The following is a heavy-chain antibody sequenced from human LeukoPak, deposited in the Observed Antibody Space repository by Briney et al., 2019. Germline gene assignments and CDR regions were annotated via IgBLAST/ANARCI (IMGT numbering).Heavy chain of an antibody. CDR2: MNPNSGGT. D-gene: IGHD3-22*01. J-gene: IGHJ4*02. V-gene: IGHV1-2*02. Sequence: ASVKVSCKASGYTFTSYDINWVRQATGQGLEWMGWMNPNSGGTNYAQKFQGRVTMTRDTSISTAYMELSRLRSDDTAVYYCARGGITMIVREFDYWGQGTLVTVSS. CDR3: ARGGITMIVREFDY. CDR1: GYTFTSYD.